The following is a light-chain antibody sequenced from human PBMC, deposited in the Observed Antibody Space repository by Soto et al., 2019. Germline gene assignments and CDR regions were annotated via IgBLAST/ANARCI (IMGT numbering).Light chain of an antibody. Sequence: QSVLTQPPSASGTPGQRVTISCSGSSSKIGSNYVYWYQQLPGTAPQLLIYRNNHRPSGVPDRFSGSKSGTSASLAISGLRSEDEADYYCAAWDDGLSGWVFGGGTKLTVL. CDR3: AAWDDGLSGWV. V-gene: IGLV1-47*01. CDR1: SSKIGSNY. J-gene: IGLJ3*02. CDR2: RNN.